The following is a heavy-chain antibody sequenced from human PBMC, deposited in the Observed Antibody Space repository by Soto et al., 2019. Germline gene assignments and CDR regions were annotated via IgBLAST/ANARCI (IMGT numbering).Heavy chain of an antibody. Sequence: EVQLVESGGGLIQPGKSLRLSCEASGFIVTSDYMSWVRQAPGKGLEWVSVIFSGGNTYYADSVKGRFTMSRDYSKKTLLLKMNSLRAADTALYYCASGGDYFRGGPVYPTEFDPVGQGTLVTVSS. CDR1: GFIVTSDY. CDR2: IFSGGNT. CDR3: ASGGDYFRGGPVYPTEFDP. J-gene: IGHJ5*02. V-gene: IGHV3-53*01. D-gene: IGHD2-15*01.